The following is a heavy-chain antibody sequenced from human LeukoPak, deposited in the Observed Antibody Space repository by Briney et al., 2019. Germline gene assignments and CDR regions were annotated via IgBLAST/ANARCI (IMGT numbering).Heavy chain of an antibody. CDR1: GYTFTGYY. CDR2: INPNSGGT. D-gene: IGHD3-3*01. CDR3: ARDRTISAFGVVTNYYFDY. Sequence: GASVKVSCKASGYTFTGYYVHWVRQAPGQGLEWMGWINPNSGGTNYAQKFQGWVTMTRDTSISTAYMELSRLRSDDTAVYYCARDRTISAFGVVTNYYFDYWGQGTLVTVSS. J-gene: IGHJ4*02. V-gene: IGHV1-2*04.